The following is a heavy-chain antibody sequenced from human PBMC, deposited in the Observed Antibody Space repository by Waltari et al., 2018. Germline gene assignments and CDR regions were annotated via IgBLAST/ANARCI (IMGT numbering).Heavy chain of an antibody. Sequence: EVQLLESGGGLVQPGGSLRLSCAASGFTFSNYAMSWVRQAPGKGLEWVSLMRGSTGSTYYADSVKGRFTISRDNAKNTLYLQMNSLRAEDTAVFYCAKGISGTNSGIDFWGQGTLVTVSS. CDR1: GFTFSNYA. CDR2: MRGSTGST. J-gene: IGHJ4*02. V-gene: IGHV3-23*01. CDR3: AKGISGTNSGIDF. D-gene: IGHD1-26*01.